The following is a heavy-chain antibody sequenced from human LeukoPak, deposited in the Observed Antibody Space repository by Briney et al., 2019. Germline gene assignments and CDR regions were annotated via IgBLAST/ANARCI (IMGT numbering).Heavy chain of an antibody. D-gene: IGHD2-2*01. CDR1: GFTFSSCW. V-gene: IGHV3-7*03. CDR3: ARMGAGPVAVPAAKNYYYYMDV. Sequence: PGGSLRLSCTASGFTFSSCWMSWVRQAPGKGLEWVANMKYDGSEKYYVDSVKGRFTISRDNAKNSLYLQMNSLRAEDTALYYCARMGAGPVAVPAAKNYYYYMDVWGKGTTVTVSS. J-gene: IGHJ6*03. CDR2: MKYDGSEK.